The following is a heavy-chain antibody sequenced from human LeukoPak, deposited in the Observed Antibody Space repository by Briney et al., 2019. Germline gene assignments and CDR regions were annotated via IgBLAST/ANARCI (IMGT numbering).Heavy chain of an antibody. V-gene: IGHV3-23*01. Sequence: GGSLRLSCAASGFTFSSYAMNCVRQAPGKGLEWVSAITGGGISTYYSDSVKARFTISRDNSKNMLYLQVNSLRAEDTAVYYCAKERATDYYYGMDVWGPGTTVTVSS. J-gene: IGHJ6*02. CDR2: ITGGGIST. CDR1: GFTFSSYA. CDR3: AKERATDYYYGMDV.